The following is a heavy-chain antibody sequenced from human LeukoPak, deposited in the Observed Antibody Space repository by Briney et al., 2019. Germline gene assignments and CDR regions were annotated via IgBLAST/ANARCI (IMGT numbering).Heavy chain of an antibody. D-gene: IGHD5-18*01. Sequence: GGSLRLSCAASGFTFTTYSMNWVRQAPGKGLEWVSSISASSVYIYYSDSVKGRFTISRDNAKNSLYLQMNRLRAEDTAVYYCARDVDTAMVTIDYWGQGTLVTVSS. CDR3: ARDVDTAMVTIDY. V-gene: IGHV3-21*01. CDR1: GFTFTTYS. CDR2: ISASSVYI. J-gene: IGHJ4*02.